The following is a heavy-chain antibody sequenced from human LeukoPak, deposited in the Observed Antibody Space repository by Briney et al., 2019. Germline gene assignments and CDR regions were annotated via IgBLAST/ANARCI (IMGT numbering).Heavy chain of an antibody. CDR1: GYIFTDYH. V-gene: IGHV1-2*02. CDR2: INPNSGGT. D-gene: IGHD4-11*01. J-gene: IGHJ4*02. CDR3: ARAISNPTLIDY. Sequence: GASVKVSCKASGYIFTDYHMHWVRQAPGQGLEWMGWINPNSGGTNYAQKFQGRVTMTRDTSISTAYMELSRLRSDDTAVYYCARAISNPTLIDYWGQGTLVTVSS.